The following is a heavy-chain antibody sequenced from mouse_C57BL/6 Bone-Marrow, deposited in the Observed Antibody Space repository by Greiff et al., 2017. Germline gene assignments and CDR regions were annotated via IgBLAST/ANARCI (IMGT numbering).Heavy chain of an antibody. J-gene: IGHJ1*03. Sequence: QVQLKESGAELARPGASVKLSCKASGYTFTSYGISWVKQRTGQGLEWIGEIYPRSGNTYYNEKFKGKATLTADKSSSTAYMELRSLTSEDSAVYFCARSGRGYFDVWGTGTTVTVSS. CDR1: GYTFTSYG. CDR2: IYPRSGNT. V-gene: IGHV1-81*01. CDR3: ARSGRGYFDV. D-gene: IGHD3-1*01.